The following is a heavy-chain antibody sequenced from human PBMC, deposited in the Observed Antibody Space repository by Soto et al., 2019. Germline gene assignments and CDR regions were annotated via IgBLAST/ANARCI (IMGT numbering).Heavy chain of an antibody. CDR2: IFPKFGTT. CDR3: EAEMTFGKLSVV. Sequence: QVQLVQSGAEVKKPGSSVKVSCKASGDTDTNYVISWVRQAPGQGLEWMGGIFPKFGTTYSAQKLQDRLTITADECTSTVYMQLSSLRLDDTAVYYCEAEMTFGKLSVVWGQGTTFTVSS. D-gene: IGHD3-16*02. J-gene: IGHJ6*02. CDR1: GDTDTNYV. V-gene: IGHV1-69*01.